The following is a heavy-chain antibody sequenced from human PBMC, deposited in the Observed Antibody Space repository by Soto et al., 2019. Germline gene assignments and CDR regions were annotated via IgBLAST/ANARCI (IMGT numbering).Heavy chain of an antibody. V-gene: IGHV1-18*01. J-gene: IGHJ6*02. CDR3: AMVDVYVTPSPQDV. D-gene: IGHD3-16*01. Sequence: QVQLVQSGAEVKNPGASVKVSCKASGYTFTRYGIGWARQAPGQGLELMGCINTYNGNTNYAQNVQGRVTLTTDTSTSTAYMELRSLRSNYTAIYYCAMVDVYVTPSPQDVWGQGTTVIVSS. CDR2: INTYNGNT. CDR1: GYTFTRYG.